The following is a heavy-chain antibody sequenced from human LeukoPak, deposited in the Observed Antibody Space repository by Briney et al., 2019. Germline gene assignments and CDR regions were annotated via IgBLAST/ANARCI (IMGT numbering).Heavy chain of an antibody. J-gene: IGHJ6*03. CDR1: GGSISNTFYY. Sequence: SSETLSLTCTVSGGSISNTFYYWSWIRQPPGKGLEWIGYIYYSGSTNYNPSLKSRVTISVDTSKNQFSLKLSSVTAADTAVYYCARAKYYYDSSGYGESDYYYYYMDVWGKGTTVTISS. D-gene: IGHD3-22*01. V-gene: IGHV4-61*01. CDR3: ARAKYYYDSSGYGESDYYYYYMDV. CDR2: IYYSGST.